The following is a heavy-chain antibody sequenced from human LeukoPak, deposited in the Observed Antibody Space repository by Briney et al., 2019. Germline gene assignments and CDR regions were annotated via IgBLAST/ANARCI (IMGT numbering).Heavy chain of an antibody. CDR1: GYTFTSYY. CDR3: ARDTNCSGGSCYLDY. V-gene: IGHV1-46*01. J-gene: IGHJ4*02. CDR2: INPSGGST. D-gene: IGHD2-15*01. Sequence: ASVKVSCKASGYTFTSYYMHWVRQAPGQGLEWTGVINPSGGSTSYAQKFQGRVTMTRDMYTSTVYMELSSLRSEDTAVYYCARDTNCSGGSCYLDYWGQGTLVTVSS.